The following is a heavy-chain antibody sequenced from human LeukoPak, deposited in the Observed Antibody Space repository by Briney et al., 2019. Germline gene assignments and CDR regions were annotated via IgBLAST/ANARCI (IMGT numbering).Heavy chain of an antibody. D-gene: IGHD1-26*01. Sequence: SVKVSCKASGGTFSSYAISWVRQAPGQGLEWMGRIIPILGIANYAQKFQGRVTITADKSTSTAYMELSSLRSEDTAVYYCARDRGGSYNWFDPWGQGTLVTVSS. CDR1: GGTFSSYA. J-gene: IGHJ5*02. CDR3: ARDRGGSYNWFDP. CDR2: IIPILGIA. V-gene: IGHV1-69*04.